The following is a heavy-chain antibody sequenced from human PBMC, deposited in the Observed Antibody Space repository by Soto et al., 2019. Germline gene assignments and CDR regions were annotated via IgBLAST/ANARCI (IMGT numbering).Heavy chain of an antibody. V-gene: IGHV3-30-3*01. CDR3: ANMAAAGTG. J-gene: IGHJ4*02. D-gene: IGHD6-13*01. CDR2: ISYDGSNK. Sequence: QVQLVESGGGVVQPGRSLRLSCAASGFTFSSYAMHWVRKAPGEGLEWVAVISYDGSNKYYADSVKGRFTISRDNSKNTLYLQMNSLTAEDTSVYYCANMAAAGTGWGQGTLVTVSS. CDR1: GFTFSSYA.